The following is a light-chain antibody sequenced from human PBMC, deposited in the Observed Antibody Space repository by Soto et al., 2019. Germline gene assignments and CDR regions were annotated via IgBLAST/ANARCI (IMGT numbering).Light chain of an antibody. Sequence: QSALTQPASVSGSPGQSITISCTGTSSDVGGYNSVSWYQQHPGKAPKLMIYEVSNRPSGVSNRFSGSKSGNTASLIISGLQAEDEADYYCSSYAGSSTLLFGGGTKVTVL. CDR3: SSYAGSSTLL. J-gene: IGLJ2*01. V-gene: IGLV2-14*01. CDR1: SSDVGGYNS. CDR2: EVS.